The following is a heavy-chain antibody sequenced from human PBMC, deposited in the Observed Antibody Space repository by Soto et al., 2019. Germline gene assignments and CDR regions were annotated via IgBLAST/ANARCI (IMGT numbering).Heavy chain of an antibody. V-gene: IGHV1-3*01. CDR2: INAGNGNT. CDR3: ARDIFGVAKYYHYVMDV. D-gene: IGHD3-3*01. CDR1: GYTFTSYA. J-gene: IGHJ6*02. Sequence: ASVKVSCKASGYTFTSYAMHWVRQAPGQRLEWMGWINAGNGNTKYSQKFQGRVTITRDTSASTAYMELSSLRSEDTAVYYCARDIFGVAKYYHYVMDVWAQGTTVTGSS.